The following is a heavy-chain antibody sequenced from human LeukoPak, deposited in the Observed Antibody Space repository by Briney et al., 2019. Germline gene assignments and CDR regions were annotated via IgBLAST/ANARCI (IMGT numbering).Heavy chain of an antibody. Sequence: GGSLRLSCAASGFTFSSYAMSWVRQAPGKGLEWVSSISSSSSYIYYADSVKGRFTISRDNAKNSLYLQMNSLRAEDTAVYYCARDDFWSGYSPIYYFDYWGQGTLVTVSS. CDR3: ARDDFWSGYSPIYYFDY. J-gene: IGHJ4*02. CDR2: ISSSSSYI. D-gene: IGHD3-3*01. V-gene: IGHV3-21*01. CDR1: GFTFSSYA.